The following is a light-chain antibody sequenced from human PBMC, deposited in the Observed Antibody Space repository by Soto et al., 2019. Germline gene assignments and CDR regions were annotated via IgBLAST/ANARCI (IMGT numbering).Light chain of an antibody. CDR3: QQYDNAPLT. Sequence: DIVLTQSPGTLSLSPGEIATLSCRSIQSVSSSYLAWYQQKPGQAPRLLIYGASNRATGIPDRFSGGGSATDFTLTISRLEPEDFEVYYCQQYDNAPLTFGGGTKVDIK. CDR2: GAS. V-gene: IGKV3-20*01. CDR1: QSVSSSY. J-gene: IGKJ4*01.